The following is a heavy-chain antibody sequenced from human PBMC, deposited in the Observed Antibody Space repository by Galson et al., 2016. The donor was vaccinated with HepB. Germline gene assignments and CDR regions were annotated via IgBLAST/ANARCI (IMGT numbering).Heavy chain of an antibody. CDR3: VHRQQYLGENDNNKYALDY. CDR2: IYQNDEE. V-gene: IGHV2-5*01. CDR1: GFSLSTSRMG. Sequence: PALVKPTQTLTLTCTFSGFSLSTSRMGVGWIRQSPGKALEWLAVIYQNDEEHYSPSLKSRLTITKDTSKNQVVLTMTNMDPVDTATYYCVHRQQYLGENDNNKYALDYWGQGILVTVSS. J-gene: IGHJ4*02. D-gene: IGHD2-8*01.